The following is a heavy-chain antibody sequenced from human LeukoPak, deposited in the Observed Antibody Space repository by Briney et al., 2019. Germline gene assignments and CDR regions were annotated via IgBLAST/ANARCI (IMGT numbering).Heavy chain of an antibody. CDR1: GGSISSGGYY. D-gene: IGHD3-10*01. CDR3: ARVSFWFGEPNHFDY. CDR2: IYYSGST. Sequence: SETLSLTCTVSGGSISSGGYYWSWIRQHPGKGLEWIGYIYYSGSTYYNPSLKSRVTISVDTSKNQFSLKLSSVTAADTAVYYCARVSFWFGEPNHFDYWGQGTLVTVSS. V-gene: IGHV4-31*03. J-gene: IGHJ4*02.